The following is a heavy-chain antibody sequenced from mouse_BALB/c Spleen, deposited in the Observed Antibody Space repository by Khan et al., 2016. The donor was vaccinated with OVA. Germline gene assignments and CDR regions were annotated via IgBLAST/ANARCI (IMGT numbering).Heavy chain of an antibody. D-gene: IGHD3-3*01. V-gene: IGHV1-18*01. Sequence: EVQLQQSGPELVKPGASVKISCKTSGYTFPEYTVHWVKQSLGKSLDWIGVINPKNGGTAYNQKFKGKATLTVAQSSSTAYMEFRSLTSEDSAVYSCTRDAGRYWGQGTSVTVAS. CDR2: INPKNGGT. CDR1: GYTFPEYT. CDR3: TRDAGRY. J-gene: IGHJ4*01.